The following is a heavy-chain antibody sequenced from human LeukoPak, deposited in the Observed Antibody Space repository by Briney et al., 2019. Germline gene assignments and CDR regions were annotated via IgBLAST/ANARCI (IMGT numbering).Heavy chain of an antibody. V-gene: IGHV4-34*01. CDR1: GGSFSGYY. D-gene: IGHD3-10*01. J-gene: IGHJ4*02. CDR3: ARGPYYFDSGSFDY. Sequence: PSETLSLTCAVSGGSFSGYYWSWIRQPPGQGLEWIGEIDYSGSTNYLPSLTSRVTMSIDTSNNQFSLKLTSVTAADTAVYYCARGPYYFDSGSFDYWGQGTLVAVSS. CDR2: IDYSGST.